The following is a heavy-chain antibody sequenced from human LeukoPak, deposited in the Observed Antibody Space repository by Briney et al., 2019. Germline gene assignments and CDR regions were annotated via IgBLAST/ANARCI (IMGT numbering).Heavy chain of an antibody. CDR3: ARTTVTTVTVDY. CDR1: GGSISSYY. D-gene: IGHD4-17*01. Sequence: SETLSLTRTVSGGSISSYYWSWIRQPPGKGLEWIGYIYYSGSTNYNPSLKSRVTISVDTSKNQFSLELSSVTAADTAIYYCARTTVTTVTVDYWGQGTLVTVSS. CDR2: IYYSGST. V-gene: IGHV4-59*01. J-gene: IGHJ4*02.